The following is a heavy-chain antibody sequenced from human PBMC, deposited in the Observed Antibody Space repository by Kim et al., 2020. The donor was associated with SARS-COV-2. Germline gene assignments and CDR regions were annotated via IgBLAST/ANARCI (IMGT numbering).Heavy chain of an antibody. J-gene: IGHJ1*01. D-gene: IGHD1-1*01. CDR3: PTGYRATVHHHD. CDR2: T. Sequence: TDYAAPVKDRFTISGDDTKNTLYLQMNSLRSEDTAVYYCPTGYRATVHHHDWGQGTLVTVS. V-gene: IGHV3-15*01.